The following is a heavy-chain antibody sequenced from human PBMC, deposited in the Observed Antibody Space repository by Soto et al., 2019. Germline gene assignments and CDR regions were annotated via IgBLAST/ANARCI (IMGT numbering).Heavy chain of an antibody. D-gene: IGHD3-22*01. Sequence: QVQLVESGGGVVQPGRSLRLSCAASGFIFSTYAMHWVRQAPGKGLEWVTFISYDGRNKYYADSVKDRFTISRDNSKNTLYLLMNSLRTEDTAVYYCAREYDSSGYGYDAFDIWGQATMVTVSS. J-gene: IGHJ3*02. CDR1: GFIFSTYA. CDR2: ISYDGRNK. CDR3: AREYDSSGYGYDAFDI. V-gene: IGHV3-30*04.